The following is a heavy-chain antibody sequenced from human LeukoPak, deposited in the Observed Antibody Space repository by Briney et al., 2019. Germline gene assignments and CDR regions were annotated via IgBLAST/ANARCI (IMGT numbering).Heavy chain of an antibody. CDR2: ISYDGSNK. V-gene: IGHV3-30*18. D-gene: IGHD2-15*01. CDR3: AKDRGYCSGGSCYFIDY. J-gene: IGHJ4*02. CDR1: GFTFSNYG. Sequence: GGSLTLSCAASGFTFSNYGMHWVRQAPGKGLEWVAVISYDGSNKYYADSVKGRFTISRDNSKNTLYLEMNSLRAEDTAVYYCAKDRGYCSGGSCYFIDYWGQGTLVTVSS.